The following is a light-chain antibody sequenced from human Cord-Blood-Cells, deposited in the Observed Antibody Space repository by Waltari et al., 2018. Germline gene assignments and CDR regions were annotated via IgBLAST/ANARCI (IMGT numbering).Light chain of an antibody. CDR3: QQSYSTPFT. Sequence: DIPMTQSPSSLSASVGDRVTITCRASQRISSYLNWYQQKPGKAPKLLIYAASSLQSGVPSRFSGSGSGTDFTLTISSLQPEYFATYYCQQSYSTPFTFGGGTKVEIK. V-gene: IGKV1-39*01. CDR1: QRISSY. CDR2: AAS. J-gene: IGKJ4*01.